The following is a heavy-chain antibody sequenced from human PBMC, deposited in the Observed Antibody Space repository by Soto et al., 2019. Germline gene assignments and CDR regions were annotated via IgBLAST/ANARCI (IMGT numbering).Heavy chain of an antibody. D-gene: IGHD5-12*01. CDR1: GYSFTSYW. J-gene: IGHJ5*02. V-gene: IGHV5-10-1*01. CDR3: ARFGYGLGNWFDP. Sequence: PGESLKISCKGSGYSFTSYWIGWVRQMPGKGLEWMGRIDPSDSHTNYSPSFQGHVTISADKPISTAYLQWSSLKASDTAMYYCARFGYGLGNWFDPWGQGTLVTVSS. CDR2: IDPSDSHT.